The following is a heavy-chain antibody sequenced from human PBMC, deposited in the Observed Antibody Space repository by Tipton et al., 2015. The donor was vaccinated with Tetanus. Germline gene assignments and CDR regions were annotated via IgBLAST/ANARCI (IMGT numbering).Heavy chain of an antibody. CDR2: ISTSSTTI. CDR1: GFTFNTYN. CDR3: ARDFSYYFDSKSGFDY. J-gene: IGHJ4*02. D-gene: IGHD3-22*01. Sequence: SLRLSCAASGFTFNTYNMNWVRQAPGKGLEWVSYISTSSTTIFYADSVRGRFTISRDNAKNSLYLQMNSLRDEDTAVYYCARDFSYYFDSKSGFDYWGQGMQVTVSS. V-gene: IGHV3-48*02.